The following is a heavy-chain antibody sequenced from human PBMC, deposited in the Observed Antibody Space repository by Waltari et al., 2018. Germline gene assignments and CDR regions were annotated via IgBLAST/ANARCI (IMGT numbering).Heavy chain of an antibody. CDR2: INPSCGST. Sequence: QVQLVQSGAEVKKPGASVKVSCKASGYTFTSYYMHWVRQAPGQGLEWMGIINPSCGSTSYAQKFQGRVTMTRDTSTSTVYMELSSLRSEDTAVYYCARAGTRYYYYYGMDVWGQGTTVTVSS. V-gene: IGHV1-46*01. CDR3: ARAGTRYYYYYGMDV. CDR1: GYTFTSYY. J-gene: IGHJ6*02. D-gene: IGHD1-1*01.